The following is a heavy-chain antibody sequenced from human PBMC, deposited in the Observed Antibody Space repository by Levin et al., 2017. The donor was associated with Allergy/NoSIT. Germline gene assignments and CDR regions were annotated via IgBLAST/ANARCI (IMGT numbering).Heavy chain of an antibody. CDR2: IYPDDSDT. V-gene: IGHV5-51*01. J-gene: IGHJ3*01. CDR3: ARHRVATRTNDAFDL. Sequence: PGGSLRLSCKGSGYNFTTYWIGWVRQMPEKGLEWMAIIYPDDSDTRYSPSFQGQVTISADKSISTAYLQWSSLRASDTAMYYCARHRVATRTNDAFDLWGQGTTVTVSS. CDR1: GYNFTTYW. D-gene: IGHD1-7*01.